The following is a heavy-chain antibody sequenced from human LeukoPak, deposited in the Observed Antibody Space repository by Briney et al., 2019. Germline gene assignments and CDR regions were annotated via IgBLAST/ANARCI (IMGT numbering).Heavy chain of an antibody. CDR2: TYYSRNT. J-gene: IGHJ4*02. CDR3: ARHEEEDGYNAKTFDY. V-gene: IGHV4-39*01. D-gene: IGHD5-24*01. CDR1: GGSISSSANF. Sequence: PSETLSLTCTVSGGSISSSANFGGWVRQPPGRGLEWIASTYYSRNTYYNPSLKSRVTISVDTSKNQFSLKLSSVTAADTAVYYCARHEEEDGYNAKTFDYWGQGTLVTVSS.